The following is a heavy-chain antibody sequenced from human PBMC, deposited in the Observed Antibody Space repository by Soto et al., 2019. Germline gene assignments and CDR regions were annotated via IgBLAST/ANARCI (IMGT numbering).Heavy chain of an antibody. J-gene: IGHJ6*02. V-gene: IGHV1-2*04. CDR2: INPNSGGT. CDR1: GYTFTGYY. D-gene: IGHD6-13*01. Sequence: GASVKVSCKASGYTFTGYYMHWVRQAPGQGLEWMGWINPNSGGTNYAQKFQGWVTMTRDTSISTAYMELSRLRSDDTAVYYCARGAGSWDLYYYYGMDVWGQGTTVTVSS. CDR3: ARGAGSWDLYYYYGMDV.